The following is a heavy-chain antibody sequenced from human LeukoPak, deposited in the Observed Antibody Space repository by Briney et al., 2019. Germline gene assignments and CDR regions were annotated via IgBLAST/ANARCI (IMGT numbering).Heavy chain of an antibody. Sequence: GGSLRLSCAASGFTFDDYGMSWVRQAPGKGLEWVSDINWNGGSARSADSVKGRFTISRDNAKNSLYLQMSSLRAEDTALYYCARAGCSSASCYSGSSSSEFDYWGQGTLVTVSS. V-gene: IGHV3-20*04. CDR1: GFTFDDYG. CDR2: INWNGGSA. CDR3: ARAGCSSASCYSGSSSSEFDY. D-gene: IGHD2-2*02. J-gene: IGHJ4*02.